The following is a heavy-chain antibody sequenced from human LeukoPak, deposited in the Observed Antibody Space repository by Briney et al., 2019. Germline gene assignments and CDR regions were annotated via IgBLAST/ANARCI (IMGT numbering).Heavy chain of an antibody. CDR2: IYYSGNT. Sequence: SETLSLTCTVSGGSISSYYWNWIRQPPGKGLEWIGFIYYSGNTNYNPSLKSRVTISVDTSKNQFSLKLTSVTAADTAVYYSEKTVAAAGTEYFYLWGRGPLVSVP. CDR1: GGSISSYY. CDR3: EKTVAAAGTEYFYL. V-gene: IGHV4-59*01. D-gene: IGHD6-13*01. J-gene: IGHJ2*01.